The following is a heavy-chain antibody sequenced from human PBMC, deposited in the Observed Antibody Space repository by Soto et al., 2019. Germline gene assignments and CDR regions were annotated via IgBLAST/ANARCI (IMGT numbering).Heavy chain of an antibody. CDR2: MNPNSGNT. Sequence: ASLKVSCKASGYTFTSYDINWVRQATGQGLEWMGWMNPNSGNTGYAQKFQGRVTMARNTSISTAYMELSSLRSEDTAVYYCARSGPGHYYYYMDVWGKGTTVTVSS. CDR3: ARSGPGHYYYYMDV. CDR1: GYTFTSYD. V-gene: IGHV1-8*01. D-gene: IGHD1-1*01. J-gene: IGHJ6*03.